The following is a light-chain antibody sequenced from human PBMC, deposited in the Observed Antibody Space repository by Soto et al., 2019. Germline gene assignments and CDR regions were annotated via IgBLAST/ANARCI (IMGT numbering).Light chain of an antibody. J-gene: IGLJ1*01. Sequence: QSALTQHASVSGSPGQSITISCTGTSSDVGAYNYVSWYQQHPGKVPKLMIYDVSDRPSGVSNRFSGSKSGNTASLTISGLQAEDEADYYCSSFTRSNSDVFGIGTKVTVL. CDR1: SSDVGAYNY. V-gene: IGLV2-14*03. CDR3: SSFTRSNSDV. CDR2: DVS.